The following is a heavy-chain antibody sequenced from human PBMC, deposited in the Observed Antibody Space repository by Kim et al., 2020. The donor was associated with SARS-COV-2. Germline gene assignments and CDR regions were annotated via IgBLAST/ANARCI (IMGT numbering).Heavy chain of an antibody. D-gene: IGHD3-3*01. Sequence: SETLSLTCAVYGGSFSGYYWSWIRQPPGKGLEWIGEINHSGSTNYNPSLKSRVTISVDTSKNQFSLKLSSVTAADTAVYYCARLGIFGVVIITRWFDPWGQGTLVTVSS. J-gene: IGHJ5*02. CDR2: INHSGST. CDR1: GGSFSGYY. V-gene: IGHV4-34*01. CDR3: ARLGIFGVVIITRWFDP.